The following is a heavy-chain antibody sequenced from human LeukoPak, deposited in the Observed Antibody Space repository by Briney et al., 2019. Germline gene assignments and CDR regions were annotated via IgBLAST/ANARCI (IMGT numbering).Heavy chain of an antibody. CDR1: GGSISSYY. V-gene: IGHV4-59*01. J-gene: IGHJ4*02. CDR3: ASTPYYDILTGYYTPGGVVY. CDR2: IYYSGST. D-gene: IGHD3-9*01. Sequence: SSETLSLTCTVSGGSISSYYWSWIRQPPGKGLEWIGYIYYSGSTNYNPSLKSRVTISVDTSKNQFSLKLSSVTAADTAVYYCASTPYYDILTGYYTPGGVVYWGQGTLVTVSS.